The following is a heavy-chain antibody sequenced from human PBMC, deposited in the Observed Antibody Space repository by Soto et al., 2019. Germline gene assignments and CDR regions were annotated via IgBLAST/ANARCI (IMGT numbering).Heavy chain of an antibody. D-gene: IGHD6-13*01. J-gene: IGHJ6*02. CDR2: ISSSSSYI. V-gene: IGHV3-21*01. Sequence: WGCLRLSCAASGFTFSRYSMNWVRQAPGKRLEWVSSISSSSSYIYYADSVKGRFTISRDNAKNSLYLQMNSLRAEDTAVYYCARYISSSYKTYGMDVWGQGXSVTVYS. CDR1: GFTFSRYS. CDR3: ARYISSSYKTYGMDV.